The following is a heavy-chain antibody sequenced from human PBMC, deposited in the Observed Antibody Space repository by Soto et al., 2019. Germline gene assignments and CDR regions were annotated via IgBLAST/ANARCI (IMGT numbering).Heavy chain of an antibody. V-gene: IGHV4-39*01. J-gene: IGHJ4*02. CDR1: GGSISSSSYY. Sequence: SETLSLTCTVSGGSISSSSYYWGWIRQPPGKGLEWIGSIYYSGSTYYNPSLKGRVTISVDTSKNQFSLKLSSVTAADTAVYYCARHRPFDYYDSSGYFDYWGQGTLVTVSS. CDR2: IYYSGST. CDR3: ARHRPFDYYDSSGYFDY. D-gene: IGHD3-22*01.